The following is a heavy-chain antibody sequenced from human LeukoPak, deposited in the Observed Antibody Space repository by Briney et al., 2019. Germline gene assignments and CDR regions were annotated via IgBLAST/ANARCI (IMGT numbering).Heavy chain of an antibody. V-gene: IGHV1-18*01. J-gene: IGHJ1*01. CDR2: MCADNGTT. Sequence: GASVTVSCTASGYTFTSYGISWVRQAPGQGLEWMGWMCADNGTTNYAQKLQGRVTMTTDTSTSTAYMELRSLRSDDTAVYYCARGPMTPHFFQYWGQGTLVTVSS. CDR1: GYTFTSYG. CDR3: ARGPMTPHFFQY.